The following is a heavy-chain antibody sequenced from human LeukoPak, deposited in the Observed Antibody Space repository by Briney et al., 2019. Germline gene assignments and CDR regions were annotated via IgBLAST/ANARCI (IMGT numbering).Heavy chain of an antibody. CDR1: GFTFSNYG. CDR3: AKAGIGGDYYMDV. J-gene: IGHJ6*03. Sequence: GGSLRLSCAVSGFTFSNYGMNWVRQAPGKGLEWVAVISYDGTNKYYADSVKGRFTISRDNSKNTLYLQMNSLRAEDTAIYYCAKAGIGGDYYMDVWGKGTTVTAAS. CDR2: ISYDGTNK. V-gene: IGHV3-30*18. D-gene: IGHD3-16*01.